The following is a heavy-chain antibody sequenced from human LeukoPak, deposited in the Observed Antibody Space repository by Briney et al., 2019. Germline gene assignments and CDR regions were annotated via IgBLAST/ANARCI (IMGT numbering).Heavy chain of an antibody. J-gene: IGHJ4*02. Sequence: GASVKVSCKASGYTFTGYYMHWVRQAPGQGLEWVGWINPNSGGTNYAQKFQGRVTITRDTSISTAYMELSRLRSDDTAVYYCGXXGGSSSYWVSDWGQGTLVTVSS. CDR1: GYTFTGYY. D-gene: IGHD6-6*01. V-gene: IGHV1-2*02. CDR3: GXXGGSSSYWVSD. CDR2: INPNSGGT.